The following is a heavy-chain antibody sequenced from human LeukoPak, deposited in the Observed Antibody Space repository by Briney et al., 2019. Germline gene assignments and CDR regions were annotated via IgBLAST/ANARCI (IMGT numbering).Heavy chain of an antibody. V-gene: IGHV4-59*02. D-gene: IGHD2-21*01. CDR2: MYYNGST. J-gene: IGHJ5*02. Sequence: SETQSLTCTVSGDSVTNHHWSWIRQPPGKGLEWIGYMYYNGSTNSNPSFKSRVTISADTSKNKFSLKLTSVTAADTAVYYCARGVVGFQGDWFDPWGQGTLVTVSS. CDR1: GDSVTNHH. CDR3: ARGVVGFQGDWFDP.